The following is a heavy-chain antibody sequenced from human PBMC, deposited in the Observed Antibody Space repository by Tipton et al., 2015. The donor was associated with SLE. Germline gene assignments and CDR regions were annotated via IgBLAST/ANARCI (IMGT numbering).Heavy chain of an antibody. D-gene: IGHD3-10*01. J-gene: IGHJ4*02. Sequence: QSGAEVKKPGASVKVSCKASGYTFTSYGISWVRQAPGQGLEWMGWISAYNGNTDYAQKFQGRVTMTTDTSTSTAYMELRSLRSDDRAVYCCARDYEVQGGGDYWAQRPLVTVSS. V-gene: IGHV1-18*01. CDR2: ISAYNGNT. CDR3: ARDYEVQGGGDY. CDR1: GYTFTSYG.